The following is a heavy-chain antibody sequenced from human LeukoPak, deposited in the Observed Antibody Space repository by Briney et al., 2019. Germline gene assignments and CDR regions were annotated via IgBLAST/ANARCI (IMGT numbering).Heavy chain of an antibody. CDR3: AREVSLRVFSPPHYYDSSGSFDL. J-gene: IGHJ2*01. D-gene: IGHD3-22*01. CDR2: IIPIFGTA. Sequence: SVKVSCKASGGTFSSYAISWVRQAPGQGLEWMGGIIPIFGTANYAQKFRGRVTITTDESTSTAYMELSSLRSEDTAVYYCAREVSLRVFSPPHYYDSSGSFDLWGRGTLVTVSS. CDR1: GGTFSSYA. V-gene: IGHV1-69*05.